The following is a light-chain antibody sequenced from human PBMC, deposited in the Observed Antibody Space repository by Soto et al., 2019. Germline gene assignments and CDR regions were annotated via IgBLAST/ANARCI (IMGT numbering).Light chain of an antibody. CDR2: DVH. CDR3: SSYRSGSTLV. CDR1: SSDVGGSNY. J-gene: IGLJ2*01. V-gene: IGLV2-14*01. Sequence: ALTQPASVSGSPGQSITISCTGTSSDVGGSNYVSWYQQHPGKAPKLMIYDVHNRPSGISNRFSGSKSGNTASLTISGLQAEDEADYYCSSYRSGSTLVFGGGTKLTVL.